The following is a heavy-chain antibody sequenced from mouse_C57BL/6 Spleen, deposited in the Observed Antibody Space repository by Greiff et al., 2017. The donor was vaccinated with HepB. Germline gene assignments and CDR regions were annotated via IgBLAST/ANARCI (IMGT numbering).Heavy chain of an antibody. CDR1: GYTFTSYW. V-gene: IGHV1-55*01. D-gene: IGHD1-1*01. Sequence: QVQLQQPGAELVKPGASVKMSCKASGYTFTSYWITWVKQRPGQGLEWIGDIYPGSGSTNYNEKFKSKATLTIDTSSSTAYMQLSSLTSEDSAVYYCARPYGSSFYWYFEVWGTGTTVTVSS. CDR2: IYPGSGST. CDR3: ARPYGSSFYWYFEV. J-gene: IGHJ1*03.